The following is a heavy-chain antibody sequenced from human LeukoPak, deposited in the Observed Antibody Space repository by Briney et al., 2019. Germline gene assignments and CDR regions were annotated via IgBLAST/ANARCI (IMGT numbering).Heavy chain of an antibody. CDR3: ARVWAWGSGNYFDN. CDR1: GFTFDAFG. D-gene: IGHD7-27*01. Sequence: GGSLRLSCAASGFTFDAFGMTWVRQAPGKGLEWVSAIRGDAGSTGYADSVKGRFTISRDNAKNSLYLQMNRLRVEDTALYYCARVWAWGSGNYFDNWGQGTLVTVSS. V-gene: IGHV3-20*04. J-gene: IGHJ4*02. CDR2: IRGDAGST.